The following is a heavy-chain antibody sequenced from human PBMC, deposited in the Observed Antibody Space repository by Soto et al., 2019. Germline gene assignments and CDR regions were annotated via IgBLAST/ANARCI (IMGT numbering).Heavy chain of an antibody. CDR1: GFTFSSYS. J-gene: IGHJ4*02. D-gene: IGHD5-18*01. CDR2: ISSSSNK. CDR3: AKPLGLLRRAMAQGSDY. V-gene: IGHV3-21*01. Sequence: GGSLRLSCAASGFTFSSYSMNWVRQAPGKGLEWVSSISSSSNKYYADSVKGRFTISRDNSKNTVYLQMNSLRPEDTAVYYCAKPLGLLRRAMAQGSDYWGQGTLVTVSS.